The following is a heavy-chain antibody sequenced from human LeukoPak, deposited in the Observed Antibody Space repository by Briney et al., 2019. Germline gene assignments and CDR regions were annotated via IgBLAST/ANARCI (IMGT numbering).Heavy chain of an antibody. CDR1: GFTVSSNY. J-gene: IGHJ4*02. CDR3: ARDLMGIAYRGAFYY. CDR2: IYSGGST. Sequence: GGSLRLSCAASGFTVSSNYMSWVRQAPGKGLEWVSFIYSGGSTYYADSVKGRFTISRDNAKNSLYLQMNSLRAEDTAVYYCARDLMGIAYRGAFYYWGQGTLVTVSS. V-gene: IGHV3-66*01. D-gene: IGHD6-13*01.